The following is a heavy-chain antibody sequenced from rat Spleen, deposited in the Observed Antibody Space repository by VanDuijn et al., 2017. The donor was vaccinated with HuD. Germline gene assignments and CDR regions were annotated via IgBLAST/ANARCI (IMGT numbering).Heavy chain of an antibody. D-gene: IGHD1-4*01. CDR1: GFTFSNYG. Sequence: EVQLVESGGGLVQPGRSLKLSCAASGFTFSNYGMHWIRQAPTKGLEWVATINYDGTNTYYRDSVKGRFTISRDNTKRALYLQMDSLRSEDTATYYCTRDPGSPFDYWGQGVMVTVSS. CDR3: TRDPGSPFDY. V-gene: IGHV5-19*01. J-gene: IGHJ2*01. CDR2: INYDGTNT.